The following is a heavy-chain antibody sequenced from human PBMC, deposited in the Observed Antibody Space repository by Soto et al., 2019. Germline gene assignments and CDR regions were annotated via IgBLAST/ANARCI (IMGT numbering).Heavy chain of an antibody. J-gene: IGHJ6*02. CDR3: AREVIYDFWSGEHYGMDG. D-gene: IGHD3-3*01. Sequence: ASVKVSCKASGYTFTGYYMHWVRQAPGQGLEWMGWFNPNSGGTNYAQKFQGWVTMTRDTSISTAYMELSRLRSDDTAVYYCAREVIYDFWSGEHYGMDGWGQGTTVTVSS. CDR2: FNPNSGGT. V-gene: IGHV1-2*04. CDR1: GYTFTGYY.